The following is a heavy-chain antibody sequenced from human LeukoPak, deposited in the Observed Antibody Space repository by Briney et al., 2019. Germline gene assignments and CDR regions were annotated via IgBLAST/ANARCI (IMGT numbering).Heavy chain of an antibody. V-gene: IGHV4-39*01. CDR2: IYYSGST. CDR3: ASLRERSYYARGFDY. Sequence: SETLSLTCTVSGGSISSSSYYWGWIRQPPGKGLEWIGSIYYSGSTYYIPSLKSRVTLSVDTSKNQFSLKLSSVTAADTAVYYCASLRERSYYARGFDYWGQGTLVTVSS. D-gene: IGHD1-26*01. CDR1: GGSISSSSYY. J-gene: IGHJ4*02.